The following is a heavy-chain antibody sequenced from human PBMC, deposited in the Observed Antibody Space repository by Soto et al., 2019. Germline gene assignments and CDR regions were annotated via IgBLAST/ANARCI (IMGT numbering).Heavy chain of an antibody. CDR2: ISAYNGNT. Sequence: GASVKVSCKASGYTFTSYGISWVRQAPGQGLEWMGWISAYNGNTNYAQKLQGRVTMTTDTSTSTAYMELRSLRSDDTAVYYCARDATAYCSSTSCRANDAFDIWGQGTMVTVSS. CDR1: GYTFTSYG. D-gene: IGHD2-2*01. J-gene: IGHJ3*02. CDR3: ARDATAYCSSTSCRANDAFDI. V-gene: IGHV1-18*01.